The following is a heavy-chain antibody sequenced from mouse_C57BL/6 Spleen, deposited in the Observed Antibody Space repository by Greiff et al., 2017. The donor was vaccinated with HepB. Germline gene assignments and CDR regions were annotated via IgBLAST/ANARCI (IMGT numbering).Heavy chain of an antibody. CDR1: GYAFSSSW. J-gene: IGHJ4*01. CDR3: AGGLGGAMDY. D-gene: IGHD3-3*01. Sequence: QVQLQQSGPELVKPGASVKISCKASGYAFSSSWMNWVKQRPGKGLEWIGRIYPGDGDTNYNGKFKGKATLTADKSSSTAYMQLSSLTSEDSAVCFGAGGLGGAMDYWGQGTSVTVSS. CDR2: IYPGDGDT. V-gene: IGHV1-82*01.